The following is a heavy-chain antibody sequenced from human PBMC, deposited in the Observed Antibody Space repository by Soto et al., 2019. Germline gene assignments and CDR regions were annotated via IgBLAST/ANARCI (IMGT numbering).Heavy chain of an antibody. V-gene: IGHV4-39*01. D-gene: IGHD3-10*01. CDR3: AGRHGVEIDAYY. J-gene: IGHJ4*02. CDR2: FHYTGKT. Sequence: SATLSLTCTVSGGSITTNSYYWGWVRQPPGKGLEWVGSFHYTGKTYYNPSLKSRVTISADTSKNQFSLKLSSVTAADTAVYFCAGRHGVEIDAYYWGQGILVTVSS. CDR1: GGSITTNSYY.